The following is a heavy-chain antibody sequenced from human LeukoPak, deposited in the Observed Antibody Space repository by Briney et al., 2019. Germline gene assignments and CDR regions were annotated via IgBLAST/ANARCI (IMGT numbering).Heavy chain of an antibody. Sequence: PGGTLRLSCAASGFTFSSYGMSWVRQAPGKGLEWVSAISGSGGSTYYADSVEGRFTISRDNSKNTLYLQMNSLRAEDTAVYYCAKAGYSSSWAYFDYWGQGTLVTVSS. D-gene: IGHD6-13*01. CDR1: GFTFSSYG. V-gene: IGHV3-23*01. CDR2: ISGSGGST. J-gene: IGHJ4*02. CDR3: AKAGYSSSWAYFDY.